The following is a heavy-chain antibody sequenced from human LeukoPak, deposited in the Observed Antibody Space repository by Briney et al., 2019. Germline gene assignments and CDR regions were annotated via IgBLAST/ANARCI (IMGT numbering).Heavy chain of an antibody. D-gene: IGHD4-17*01. V-gene: IGHV4-34*01. J-gene: IGHJ5*02. Sequence: SETLSHTCAVYGGSFSGYYWSWIRQPPGKGLEWIGEINHSGSTNYNPSLKSRVTISVDTSKNQFSLKLSSVTAADTAVYYCAGGMTTVTSYNWFDPWGQGTLVIVSS. CDR1: GGSFSGYY. CDR2: INHSGST. CDR3: AGGMTTVTSYNWFDP.